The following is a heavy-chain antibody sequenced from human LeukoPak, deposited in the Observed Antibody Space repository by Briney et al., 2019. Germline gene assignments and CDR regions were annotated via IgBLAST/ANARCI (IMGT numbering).Heavy chain of an antibody. CDR2: IYPGDSDT. V-gene: IGHV5-51*01. J-gene: IGHJ4*02. CDR3: ASEERRGMITFGGALY. CDR1: GYSFTSYW. D-gene: IGHD3-16*01. Sequence: GESLKISCKGSGYSFTSYWIGWARQMPGKGLEWMGIIYPGDSDTRYSPSFQGQVTISADKSISTAYLQWSSLKASDTAMYYCASEERRGMITFGGALYWGQGTLVTVSS.